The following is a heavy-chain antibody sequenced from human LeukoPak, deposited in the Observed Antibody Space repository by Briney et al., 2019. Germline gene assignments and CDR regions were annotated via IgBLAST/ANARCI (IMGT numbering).Heavy chain of an antibody. V-gene: IGHV4-39*01. Sequence: SETLSLTCTVSGGSIISSDYHWGWVRQPPGKGLEWIGTISYSRNTDYNPSLRSRVTISVDTSNNQFSLRLGSVTAADTAVYHCARHCCSGPAQRVFDIWGQGTMVTVSS. CDR1: GGSIISSDYH. D-gene: IGHD2-15*01. CDR3: ARHCCSGPAQRVFDI. CDR2: ISYSRNT. J-gene: IGHJ3*02.